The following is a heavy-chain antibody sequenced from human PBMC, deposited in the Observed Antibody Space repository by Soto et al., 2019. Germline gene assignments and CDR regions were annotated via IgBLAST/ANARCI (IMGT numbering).Heavy chain of an antibody. Sequence: GGSLRLSCAASGFTFDDYAIHWVRQAPGKGLEWVSGISWNSGSIGYADSVKGRFTISRDNAKNSLYLQMNSLRAEDTALYYCANFRYCSGGSCYGVTTKDAFDIWGQGTMVTVSS. CDR2: ISWNSGSI. D-gene: IGHD2-15*01. CDR3: ANFRYCSGGSCYGVTTKDAFDI. V-gene: IGHV3-9*01. CDR1: GFTFDDYA. J-gene: IGHJ3*02.